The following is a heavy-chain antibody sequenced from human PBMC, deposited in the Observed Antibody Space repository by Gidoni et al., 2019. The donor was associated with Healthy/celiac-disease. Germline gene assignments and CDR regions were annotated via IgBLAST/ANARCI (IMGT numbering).Heavy chain of an antibody. CDR3: ARGSGIAEIFTSFYDY. Sequence: QVQLVESGGGLVKPGGSLRLSCAASGFTFSAYYMSWIRQAPGKGLEWVSYISSSSSYTNYADSVKGRFTISRDNAKNSLYLQMNSLRAEDTAVYYCARGSGIAEIFTSFYDYWGQGTLVTVSS. V-gene: IGHV3-11*06. CDR2: ISSSSSYT. CDR1: GFTFSAYY. D-gene: IGHD6-13*01. J-gene: IGHJ4*02.